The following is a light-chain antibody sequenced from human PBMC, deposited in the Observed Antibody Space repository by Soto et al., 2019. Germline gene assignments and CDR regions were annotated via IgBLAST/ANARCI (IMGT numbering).Light chain of an antibody. CDR3: QSYDSTLSARYV. CDR1: SSNIGAGYD. CDR2: GNT. Sequence: QAVVTQPPSVSGAPGQRVTISCTGSSSNIGAGYDVHWYQQRPGTAPKLLIFGNTNRPSGVHDRFSGSKSGTSASLAITGLQAEDEGDYYCQSYDSTLSARYVFGTGTKLTVL. V-gene: IGLV1-40*01. J-gene: IGLJ1*01.